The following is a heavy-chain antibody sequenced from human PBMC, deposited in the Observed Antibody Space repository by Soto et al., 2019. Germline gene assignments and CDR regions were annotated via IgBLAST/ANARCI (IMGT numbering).Heavy chain of an antibody. J-gene: IGHJ6*04. Sequence: SVKVSCKASGGTFSSYAISWVRQAPGQGLEWMGGIIPIFGTANYAQKFQGRVTITADESTSTAYMELSSLRSEDTAVYYCATRSGYSSGWHYYYYGMDVWGKGTRSPSPQ. D-gene: IGHD6-19*01. CDR3: ATRSGYSSGWHYYYYGMDV. V-gene: IGHV1-69*13. CDR1: GGTFSSYA. CDR2: IIPIFGTA.